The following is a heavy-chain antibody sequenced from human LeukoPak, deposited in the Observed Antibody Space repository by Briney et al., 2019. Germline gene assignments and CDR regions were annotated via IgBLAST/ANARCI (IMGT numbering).Heavy chain of an antibody. J-gene: IGHJ4*02. CDR2: IVGSSSNI. CDR1: GFSFSTYS. D-gene: IGHD1-1*01. Sequence: GGSLRLSCRASGFSFSTYSMNWVRQAPGKGLEWVSYIVGSSSNIYYADSVKGRFTISRDNAKNSLYLQMDSLRAEDTAVYYCATDSPETAAFDYWGQGTLVTVSS. V-gene: IGHV3-48*04. CDR3: ATDSPETAAFDY.